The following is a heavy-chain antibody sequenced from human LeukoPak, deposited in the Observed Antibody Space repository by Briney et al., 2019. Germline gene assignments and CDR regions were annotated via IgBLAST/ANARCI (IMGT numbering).Heavy chain of an antibody. CDR1: GYSFTSYW. V-gene: IGHV5-51*01. D-gene: IGHD6-13*01. J-gene: IGHJ4*02. CDR2: IYPGDSDT. Sequence: GESLKISCKGSGYSFTSYWIGWVRQMPGKGLEWMGIIYPGDSDTRYSPSFQGQVTISADKSISTAYLQWSSLKAPDTAMYYCARVWAAAGTNFDYWGQGTLVTVSS. CDR3: ARVWAAAGTNFDY.